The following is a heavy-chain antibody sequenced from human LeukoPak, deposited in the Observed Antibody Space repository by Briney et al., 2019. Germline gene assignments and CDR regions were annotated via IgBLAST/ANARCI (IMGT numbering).Heavy chain of an antibody. J-gene: IGHJ4*02. CDR1: GGSISSYY. D-gene: IGHD5-12*01. CDR3: ARGKIISGYDYGFDY. Sequence: KPSETLSLTCTVSGGSISSYYWSWIRQPAGKGLEWIGRIYTSGSTNYNPSLKSRVTMSVDTSKNQFSLKLSSVTAADTAVYYCARGKIISGYDYGFDYWGQGTLVTVSS. CDR2: IYTSGST. V-gene: IGHV4-4*07.